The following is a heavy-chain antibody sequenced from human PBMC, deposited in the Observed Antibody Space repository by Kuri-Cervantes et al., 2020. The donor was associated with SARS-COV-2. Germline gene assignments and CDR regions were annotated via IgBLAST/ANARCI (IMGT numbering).Heavy chain of an antibody. CDR2: ISSSGSTI. CDR1: GFTFSSYG. J-gene: IGHJ4*02. Sequence: GESLKISCAASGFTFSSYGMHWVRQAPGKGLEWVSYISSSGSTIYYADSVKGRFTISRDNAKNSLYLQMNSLRAEDTAVYYCARDRVYFDYWGQGTLVTVSS. V-gene: IGHV3-48*04. CDR3: ARDRVYFDY.